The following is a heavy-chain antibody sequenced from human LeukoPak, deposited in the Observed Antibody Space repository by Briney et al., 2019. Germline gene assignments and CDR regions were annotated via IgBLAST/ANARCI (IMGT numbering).Heavy chain of an antibody. CDR2: INPSGGNT. Sequence: ASVQVSCKASGYTFTSYYLHWVRQAPGQGLEWMGIINPSGGNTNYAQKFQGRVTMTRDTSTSTVYMELSSLRSEDTAVYYCARGGAYYDSGSSYNVGWFDPWGQGTLVTVSS. J-gene: IGHJ5*02. D-gene: IGHD3-10*01. CDR1: GYTFTSYY. V-gene: IGHV1-46*01. CDR3: ARGGAYYDSGSSYNVGWFDP.